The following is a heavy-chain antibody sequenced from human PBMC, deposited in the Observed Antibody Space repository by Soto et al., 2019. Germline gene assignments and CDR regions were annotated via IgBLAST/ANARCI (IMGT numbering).Heavy chain of an antibody. J-gene: IGHJ3*02. CDR2: ISGNNGNT. CDR1: GYNFNNYG. Sequence: QVQLVQSGPEVKKPGASVTLSCKASGYNFNNYGISWVRQAPGQGLEWMGWISGNNGNTKYGQKFQGRVSLTTDSSTSTAYMEMRSLRSDCTADYYCVRRVVPTLDDAFDIWGPGTRVTVSS. D-gene: IGHD2-21*01. V-gene: IGHV1-18*01. CDR3: VRRVVPTLDDAFDI.